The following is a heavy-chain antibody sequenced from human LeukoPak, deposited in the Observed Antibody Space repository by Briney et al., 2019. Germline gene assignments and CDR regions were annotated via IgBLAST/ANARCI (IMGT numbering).Heavy chain of an antibody. Sequence: GGSLRLSCLASGFTFSSYGMHWVRQAPGKGLEWVAFIRYDGSTKDYADSVKGRFTMSRDNSKNTLYLQMNSLRVEDTAVYYCAKGEIRDSSGYYDSWGQGTLVTVSS. CDR3: AKGEIRDSSGYYDS. CDR2: IRYDGSTK. D-gene: IGHD3-22*01. CDR1: GFTFSSYG. J-gene: IGHJ4*02. V-gene: IGHV3-30*02.